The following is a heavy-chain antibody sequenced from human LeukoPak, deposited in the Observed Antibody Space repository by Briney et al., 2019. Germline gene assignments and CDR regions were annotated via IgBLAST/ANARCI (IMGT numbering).Heavy chain of an antibody. CDR1: GFTFSSYA. CDR2: ITNTGAGT. Sequence: GGSLRLSCAASGFTFSSYAMTWVRQAPGKGLKWVSTITNTGAGTYYADSVKGRFTISRDNSKNTLYLQMNSLRAEDTAVYYCAKVLFSFRSLEWFLKGYFDYWGQGTLVTVSS. CDR3: AKVLFSFRSLEWFLKGYFDY. D-gene: IGHD3-3*01. V-gene: IGHV3-23*01. J-gene: IGHJ4*02.